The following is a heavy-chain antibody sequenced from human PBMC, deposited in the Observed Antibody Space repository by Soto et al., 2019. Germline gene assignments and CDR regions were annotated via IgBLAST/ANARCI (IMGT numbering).Heavy chain of an antibody. CDR3: ARDRYCDSTTCYELGGLDY. D-gene: IGHD2-2*01. Sequence: EVQLVESGGGLVQPGGSLRLSCAASGFTFDSYTMHWVRQAPGKGLEFVLAIKNNGGSTYYANSVKGRFTISRDNSKNTLFLQMGSLRAEDMAVYYCARDRYCDSTTCYELGGLDYWGQGTLVTVSS. CDR1: GFTFDSYT. CDR2: IKNNGGST. V-gene: IGHV3-64*01. J-gene: IGHJ4*02.